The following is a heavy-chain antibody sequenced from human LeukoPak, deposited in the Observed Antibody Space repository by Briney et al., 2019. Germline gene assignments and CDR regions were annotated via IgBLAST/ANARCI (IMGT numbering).Heavy chain of an antibody. D-gene: IGHD4-23*01. J-gene: IGHJ6*03. CDR1: GGSISSSSYY. CDR3: ARGLYGGGAYYYYYMDV. CDR2: IYYSGST. Sequence: PSETLSLTCTVSGGSISSSSYYWGWIRQPPGKGLEWIGRIYYSGSTYDNPSIKSRVTISVDTSKNQFSLKLSSVTAADTAVCYCARGLYGGGAYYYYYMDVWGKGTTVTVSS. V-gene: IGHV4-39*01.